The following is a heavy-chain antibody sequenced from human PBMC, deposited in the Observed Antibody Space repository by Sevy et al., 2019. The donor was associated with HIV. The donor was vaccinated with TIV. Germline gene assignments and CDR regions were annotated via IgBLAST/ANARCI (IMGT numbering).Heavy chain of an antibody. CDR1: GFTFSSYW. J-gene: IGHJ6*02. V-gene: IGHV3-7*01. Sequence: GGSLRLSCAASGFTFSSYWMSWVRQAPGKGLEWVANIKQDGSEKYDVDSVKGRFTISRDNAKNSLYLQMNSLRAEDTAVYYCARRSRGGWYHYYYGMDVWGQGTTVTVSS. CDR2: IKQDGSEK. D-gene: IGHD6-19*01. CDR3: ARRSRGGWYHYYYGMDV.